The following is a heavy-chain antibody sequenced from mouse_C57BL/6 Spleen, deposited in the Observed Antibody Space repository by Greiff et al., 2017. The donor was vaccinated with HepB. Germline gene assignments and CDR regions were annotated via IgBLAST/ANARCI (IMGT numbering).Heavy chain of an antibody. Sequence: VQLQQPGAELVRPGSSVKLSCKASGYTFTSYWMDWVKQRPGQGLEWIGNIYPSDSETHYNQKFKDKATLTVDKSSSTAYMQLSSLTSEDSAVYYCARSRDYYGSSDWYFDVWGTGTTVTVSS. CDR2: IYPSDSET. V-gene: IGHV1-61*01. CDR3: ARSRDYYGSSDWYFDV. CDR1: GYTFTSYW. J-gene: IGHJ1*03. D-gene: IGHD1-1*01.